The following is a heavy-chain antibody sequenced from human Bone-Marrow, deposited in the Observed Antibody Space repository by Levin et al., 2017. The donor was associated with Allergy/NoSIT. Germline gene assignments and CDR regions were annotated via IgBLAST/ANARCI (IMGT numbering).Heavy chain of an antibody. CDR2: IYDSGST. J-gene: IGHJ4*02. CDR1: GGSIRSGGYY. CDR3: ARIPDTTSEFDY. D-gene: IGHD5-18*01. Sequence: RASKTLSLTCTVSGGSIRSGGYYWSWIRQHPGTGLEWIGYIYDSGSTSYNPSLESRVAISVDTSKNQFYLKLTSLTAADTAVYYCARIPDTTSEFDYWGQGTLVTVSS. V-gene: IGHV4-31*03.